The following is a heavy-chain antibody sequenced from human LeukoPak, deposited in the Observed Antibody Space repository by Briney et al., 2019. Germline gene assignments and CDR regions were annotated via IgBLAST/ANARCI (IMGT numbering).Heavy chain of an antibody. CDR1: GGSISSGDYY. CDR2: IYYSGST. J-gene: IGHJ4*02. V-gene: IGHV4-30-4*01. D-gene: IGHD3-22*01. Sequence: SETLSLTCTVSGGSISSGDYYWSWIRQPPGKGLEWIGYIYYSGSTYYNPSLKSRVTISVDTSKNQFSLKLSSVTAADTAVYYCARDYCDSSGYYVFDYWGQGTLVTVSS. CDR3: ARDYCDSSGYYVFDY.